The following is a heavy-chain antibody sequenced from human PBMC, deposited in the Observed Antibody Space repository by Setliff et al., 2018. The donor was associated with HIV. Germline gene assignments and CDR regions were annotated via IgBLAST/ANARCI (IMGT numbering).Heavy chain of an antibody. J-gene: IGHJ3*02. CDR1: GFSFSIYA. CDR3: AKDDVPRDFDI. CDR2: ISGSGLST. V-gene: IGHV3-23*01. Sequence: RLSCAASGFSFSIYAMTWVRQAPGKGLEWVSGISGSGLSTYYADSVKGRFTISRDNSKNTLYLQVNSLRAEDTAVYYCAKDDVPRDFDIWGQGTMVTVSS.